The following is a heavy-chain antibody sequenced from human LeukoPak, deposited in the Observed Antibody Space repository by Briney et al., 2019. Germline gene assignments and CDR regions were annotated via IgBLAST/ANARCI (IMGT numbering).Heavy chain of an antibody. CDR2: ISWNSGSI. CDR1: GFTFDDYA. J-gene: IGHJ3*02. CDR3: AKMLTGGFDAFDI. Sequence: PGGSLRLSCAASGFTFDDYAMHWVRQAPGKGLEWVSGISWNSGSIGYADSVKGQFTISRDNAKNSLYLQMNSLRAEDTAVYYCAKMLTGGFDAFDIWGQGTMVTVSS. V-gene: IGHV3-9*01. D-gene: IGHD1-14*01.